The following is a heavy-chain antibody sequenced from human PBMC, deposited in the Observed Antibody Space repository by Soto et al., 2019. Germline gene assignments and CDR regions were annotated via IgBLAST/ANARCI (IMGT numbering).Heavy chain of an antibody. Sequence: SVNGSCKSSGGTFSSYSISWVRQAPGQGLECMGGIIPIFGTANYAQKFQGRVTITADESTSTAYMELSSLRSEDTAVYYCARDDCSSTSCYTPYYYYGMDVWGQGTTVTVSS. V-gene: IGHV1-69*13. J-gene: IGHJ6*02. CDR1: GGTFSSYS. CDR3: ARDDCSSTSCYTPYYYYGMDV. CDR2: IIPIFGTA. D-gene: IGHD2-2*02.